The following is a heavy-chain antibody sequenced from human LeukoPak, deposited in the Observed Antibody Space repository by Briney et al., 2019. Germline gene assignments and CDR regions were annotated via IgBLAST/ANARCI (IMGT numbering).Heavy chain of an antibody. D-gene: IGHD3-22*01. Sequence: GRSLRLSCAASAFTFSDDYMSWIRQAPGKGLEWVAYISRSGSTIYYADSVKGRFTISTDNAKNSLYLQMNSLRAEATAVYYCARAQSYYYDSSGYYGYWGQGTLVTVSS. CDR2: ISRSGSTI. V-gene: IGHV3-11*04. CDR1: AFTFSDDY. J-gene: IGHJ4*02. CDR3: ARAQSYYYDSSGYYGY.